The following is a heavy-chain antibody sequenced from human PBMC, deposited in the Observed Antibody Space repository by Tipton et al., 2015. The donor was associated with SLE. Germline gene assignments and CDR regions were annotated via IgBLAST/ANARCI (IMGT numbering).Heavy chain of an antibody. J-gene: IGHJ5*02. Sequence: LRLSCTVSGGSISSGSYYWSWIRQPAGKGLEWIGRIYTSGSTNYNPSLKSRVTISVDPHKNQFSLKLSSVTAADTAVYYCAREGNCSGGSCWNWFGPWGQGTLVTVSS. D-gene: IGHD2-15*01. CDR1: GGSISSGSYY. CDR2: IYTSGST. CDR3: AREGNCSGGSCWNWFGP. V-gene: IGHV4-61*02.